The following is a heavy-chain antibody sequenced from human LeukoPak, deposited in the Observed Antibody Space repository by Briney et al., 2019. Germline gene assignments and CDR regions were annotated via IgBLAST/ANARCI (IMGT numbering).Heavy chain of an antibody. V-gene: IGHV3-72*01. J-gene: IGHJ4*02. CDR2: SRNKENRYST. CDR1: GFSLRVYY. Sequence: GGAPRLSRAAPGFSLRVYYTARVRQAPGKGLEWVGLSRNKENRYSTEYGASVKGRVTISRDDSKNLMYLEMKSLKSEDTAVYYCVGGYDYWGQGTLVTVSS. CDR3: VGGYDY. D-gene: IGHD2-15*01.